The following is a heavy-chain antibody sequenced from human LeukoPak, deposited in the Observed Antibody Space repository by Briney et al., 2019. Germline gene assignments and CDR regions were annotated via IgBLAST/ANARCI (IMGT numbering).Heavy chain of an antibody. CDR1: GGSFSGYY. J-gene: IGHJ6*02. CDR3: AMGSITMVRGVTNTHYYYYGMDV. Sequence: SETLSLTCAVYGGSFSGYYWSWIRQPPGKGLEWIGEINHSGSTNYNPSLKSRVTISVDTSKNQFSLKLSSVTAADTAVYYCAMGSITMVRGVTNTHYYYYGMDVWGQGTTVTASS. V-gene: IGHV4-34*01. CDR2: INHSGST. D-gene: IGHD3-10*01.